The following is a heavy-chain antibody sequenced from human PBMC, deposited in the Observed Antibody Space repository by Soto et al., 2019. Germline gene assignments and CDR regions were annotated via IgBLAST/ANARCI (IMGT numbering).Heavy chain of an antibody. J-gene: IGHJ4*02. Sequence: QVQLVESGGGVVQPGRSLRLSCAASGFTFSNYAIHWVRQAPGKGLEWVAAISYDGSNKYYGDSVKGRFTISRDNSMSTLYLQVNGLNADDTAVYYCARGTISGWYYFDYWGQGTLVTVST. D-gene: IGHD6-19*01. CDR3: ARGTISGWYYFDY. V-gene: IGHV3-30-3*01. CDR1: GFTFSNYA. CDR2: ISYDGSNK.